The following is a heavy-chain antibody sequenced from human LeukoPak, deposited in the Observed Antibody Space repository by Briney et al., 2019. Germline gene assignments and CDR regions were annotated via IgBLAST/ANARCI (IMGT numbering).Heavy chain of an antibody. D-gene: IGHD2/OR15-2a*01. CDR1: GGTFSSYA. J-gene: IGHJ4*02. CDR3: ARDTYASGADY. Sequence: ASVKVSCKASGGTFSSYAISWVRQAPGQGLEWMGIINPSGGSTSYAQKFQGRVTMTRDTSTSTVYMELSSLRSEDTAVYYCARDTYASGADYWGQGTLVTVSS. V-gene: IGHV1-46*01. CDR2: INPSGGST.